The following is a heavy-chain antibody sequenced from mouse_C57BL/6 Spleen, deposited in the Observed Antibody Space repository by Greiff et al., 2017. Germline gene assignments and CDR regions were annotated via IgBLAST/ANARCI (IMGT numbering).Heavy chain of an antibody. Sequence: QVQLQQPGAELVRPGSSVKLSCKASGYTFTSYWMHWVKQRPIQGLEWIGNIDPSDSETHYNQKFKDKATLTVDKSSSTAYMQLSSLTSEDSAVYYCARGIYYGYYFDYWGQGTTLTVAS. D-gene: IGHD2-2*01. CDR2: IDPSDSET. J-gene: IGHJ2*01. CDR3: ARGIYYGYYFDY. CDR1: GYTFTSYW. V-gene: IGHV1-52*01.